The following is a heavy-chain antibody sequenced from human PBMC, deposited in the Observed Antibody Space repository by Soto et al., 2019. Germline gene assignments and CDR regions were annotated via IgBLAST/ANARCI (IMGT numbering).Heavy chain of an antibody. CDR2: VSANNGFT. Sequence: ASVKVSCKTPGYTFTNFALSWVRQAPGQGLEWIGFVSANNGFTHFAQKFQGRVYVKTDTSTKTVYLDLRSLSSDDTAVYYCARGGPARRLDCWGKGTPV. D-gene: IGHD2-2*01. J-gene: IGHJ6*03. CDR3: ARGGPARRLDC. V-gene: IGHV1-18*01. CDR1: GYTFTNFA.